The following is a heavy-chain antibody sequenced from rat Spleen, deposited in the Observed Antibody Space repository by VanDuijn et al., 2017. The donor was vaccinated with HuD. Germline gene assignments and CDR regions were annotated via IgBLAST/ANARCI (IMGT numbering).Heavy chain of an antibody. CDR3: ARQDYYSGEHVMDA. CDR2: ISTGGGNT. J-gene: IGHJ4*01. D-gene: IGHD1-1*01. CDR1: GFTFSNYG. Sequence: EVQLVESGGGLVQPGRSLKLSCAASGFTFSNYGMAWVRQAPTKGLEWVASISTGGGNTYYRDSVKGRFTISRDNAKKTLYLQMDSLRSEDTATYYCARQDYYSGEHVMDAWGQGASVTVSS. V-gene: IGHV5S13*01.